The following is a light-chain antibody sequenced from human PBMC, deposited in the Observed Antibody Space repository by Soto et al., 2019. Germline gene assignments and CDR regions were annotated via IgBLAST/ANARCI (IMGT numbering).Light chain of an antibody. J-gene: IGKJ1*01. CDR1: QSVLYSSNNKNY. CDR2: WAS. Sequence: DIVVTQSPDSLAVSLGERATINCKSSQSVLYSSNNKNYLAWYPQKPGQPPKLLIYWASTRESGVPDRSSGNGSGTEFTLTLSSLHAEDVAVYYCQQYYSTPQSFGQGTKVEIK. V-gene: IGKV4-1*01. CDR3: QQYYSTPQS.